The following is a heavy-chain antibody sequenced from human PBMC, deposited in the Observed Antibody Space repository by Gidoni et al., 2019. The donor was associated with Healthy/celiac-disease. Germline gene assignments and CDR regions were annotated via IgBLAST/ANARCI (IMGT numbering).Heavy chain of an antibody. D-gene: IGHD3-3*01. Sequence: EVQLLESGGGLVQPGGSLRLCCAASGFPCSSDAMSWVRQAQGKGVECVSAIRCSGGITYYADSVKGRFTISRDNSKNTLYLQMNSLRAEDTAVYYCAKDLESVRFLEWLPHYYYYGMDVWGQGTTVTVSS. CDR3: AKDLESVRFLEWLPHYYYYGMDV. V-gene: IGHV3-23*01. J-gene: IGHJ6*02. CDR1: GFPCSSDA. CDR2: IRCSGGIT.